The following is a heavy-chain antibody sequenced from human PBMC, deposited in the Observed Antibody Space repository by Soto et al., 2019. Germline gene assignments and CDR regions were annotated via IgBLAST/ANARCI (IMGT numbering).Heavy chain of an antibody. CDR2: IYWDDDK. V-gene: IGHV2-5*02. D-gene: IGHD6-6*01. J-gene: IGHJ6*02. CDR1: GFSLSTSGVG. Sequence: QITLKESGPTLVKPTQTLTLTCTFSGFSLSTSGVGVGWIRQPPGKALEWLALIYWDDDKRYSPSLKSRLTITKDTSKNQVVLTMTNMDPVDTATYYCALISSSSPRHYYYGMDVWGQGTTVTVSS. CDR3: ALISSSSPRHYYYGMDV.